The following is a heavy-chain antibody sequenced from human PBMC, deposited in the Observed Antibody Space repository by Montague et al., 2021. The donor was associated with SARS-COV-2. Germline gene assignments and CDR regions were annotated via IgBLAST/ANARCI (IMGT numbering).Heavy chain of an antibody. D-gene: IGHD6-13*01. Sequence: SLRLSCAASGFIFSAYWMHWVRQAPGQGLEWVARIKADGTTTHYSYSLNGRFTISRDNAQDTVYLHMTTLTAEDTAVYYCVRAFSNSFKWFDPWGQGTLVTVSS. J-gene: IGHJ5*02. CDR2: IKADGTTT. CDR1: GFIFSAYW. V-gene: IGHV3-74*01. CDR3: VRAFSNSFKWFDP.